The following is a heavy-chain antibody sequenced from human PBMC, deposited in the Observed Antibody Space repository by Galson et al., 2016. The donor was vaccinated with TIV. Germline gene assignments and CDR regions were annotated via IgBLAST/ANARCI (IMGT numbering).Heavy chain of an antibody. CDR2: MNIDGTIT. Sequence: SLRLSCAASGFTFSSYWMHWVRQAPGKGLVWVSRMNIDGTITTYADSVQGRFTISRDNAKSTLYLQMTSLRASDTAIYYCARSPGAVAGTGWFDPWGQGTLVTVSS. CDR3: ARSPGAVAGTGWFDP. D-gene: IGHD6-19*01. CDR1: GFTFSSYW. J-gene: IGHJ5*02. V-gene: IGHV3-74*01.